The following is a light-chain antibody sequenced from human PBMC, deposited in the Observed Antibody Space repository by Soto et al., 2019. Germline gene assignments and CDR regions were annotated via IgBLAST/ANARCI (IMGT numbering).Light chain of an antibody. Sequence: DIQMTQSPSSLSASVGDRVTITCRASQSISSYLNWYQQKPGKAPKLLIYAASILQSGVPSRFSGSGSATDFTLTISSLQPEDFATYYCQQSYSTPLTFGGGTKVEIK. CDR1: QSISSY. V-gene: IGKV1-39*01. CDR2: AAS. J-gene: IGKJ4*01. CDR3: QQSYSTPLT.